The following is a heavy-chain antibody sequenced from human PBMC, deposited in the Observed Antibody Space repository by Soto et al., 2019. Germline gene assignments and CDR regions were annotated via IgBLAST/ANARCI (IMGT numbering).Heavy chain of an antibody. Sequence: SETLSLTCAVYGGSFSGYYWSWIRQPPGKGLEWIGEINHSGSTNYNPSLKSRVTISVDTSKNQFSLKLSSVTAADTAVYYCARPNNWNYLNWFDPWGQGTLVTVAS. CDR1: GGSFSGYY. V-gene: IGHV4-34*01. D-gene: IGHD1-7*01. J-gene: IGHJ5*02. CDR3: ARPNNWNYLNWFDP. CDR2: INHSGST.